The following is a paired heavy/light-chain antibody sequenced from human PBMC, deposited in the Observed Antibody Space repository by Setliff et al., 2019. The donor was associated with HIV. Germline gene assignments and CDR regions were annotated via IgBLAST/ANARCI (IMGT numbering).Heavy chain of an antibody. J-gene: IGHJ4*02. Sequence: EVQLVQSGAEVKKPGESLKISCKASGYSFVNYWIAWVRQTPGKGLEWMGIIYPGDPEIRYNPSFQGQVTISVDRSITTAYLQWSNLKASDTAMYYCARHFRLPAGKYISGTDNNNIKYFDYWGQGTRVSVSS. V-gene: IGHV5-51*01. D-gene: IGHD3-10*01. CDR2: IYPGDPEI. CDR1: GYSFVNYW. CDR3: ARHFRLPAGKYISGTDNNNIKYFDY.
Light chain of an antibody. Sequence: EIVMTQSPATLSVSPGERATLSCRASQSVSINLAWYQQKVGQAPRLLIYGASARATGISARFSGSGSGTEFTLTISSLQSEDIAVYYCHQYNDWPLSLGGGTKVEIK. CDR1: QSVSIN. CDR3: HQYNDWPLS. CDR2: GAS. V-gene: IGKV3-15*01. J-gene: IGKJ4*01.